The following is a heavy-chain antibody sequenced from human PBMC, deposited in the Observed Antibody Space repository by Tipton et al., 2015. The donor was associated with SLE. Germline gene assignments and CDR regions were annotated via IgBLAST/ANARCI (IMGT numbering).Heavy chain of an antibody. CDR2: IYYTKSS. Sequence: TLSLTCSVSGASISSKSYYWGWIRQSPGKGLEWIGSIYYTKSSYYNPSLKSRVSLSVDTSKNQFSLKLTSVTAADTAVYYCARDRVAVLGYCSSTNCHRDGMDVWGQGTTVTVSS. CDR3: ARDRVAVLGYCSSTNCHRDGMDV. J-gene: IGHJ6*02. CDR1: GASISSKSYY. V-gene: IGHV4-39*02. D-gene: IGHD2-2*01.